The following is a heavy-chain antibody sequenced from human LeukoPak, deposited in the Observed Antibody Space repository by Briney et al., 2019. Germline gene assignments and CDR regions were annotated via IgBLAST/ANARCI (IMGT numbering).Heavy chain of an antibody. J-gene: IGHJ3*02. CDR2: VSNSGTII. V-gene: IGHV3-48*04. CDR3: ARETLGVTAFDI. CDR1: GFTFSSYS. Sequence: GGSLRLSCAASGFTFSSYSMNWIRQAPGKGLEWVSYVSNSGTIISYADSVKGRFTISRDNTKNSLQMNSLRAEDTAVYYCARETLGVTAFDIWGQGTMVTVSS. D-gene: IGHD2-21*02.